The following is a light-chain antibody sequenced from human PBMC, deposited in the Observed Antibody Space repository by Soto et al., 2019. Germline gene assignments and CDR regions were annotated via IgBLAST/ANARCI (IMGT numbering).Light chain of an antibody. CDR3: QQKYRLPRT. CDR2: GAS. V-gene: IGKV1-39*01. Sequence: QMTQSPSSLSASVGDRVTITCRASQSISTYLNWYQHKPGKAPKVLINGASRLHTGVPSRFSGSGSGTDFTRTISSLQPEDFATDFCQQKYRLPRTFGQGTKVEIK. J-gene: IGKJ1*01. CDR1: QSISTY.